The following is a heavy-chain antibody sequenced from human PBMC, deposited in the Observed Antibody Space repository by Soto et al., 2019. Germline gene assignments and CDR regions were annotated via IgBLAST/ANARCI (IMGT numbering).Heavy chain of an antibody. CDR3: ARQGEHSSSYFFDS. V-gene: IGHV4-39*01. D-gene: IGHD6-6*01. J-gene: IGHJ4*02. Sequence: PSETLSLTCTVSGDSIDTSGYCWGWIRQPPGKGLEWIGSVCYRGTTYYNPSLKSRLTISVDTSKRQFSLKLGSVTAADTAVFYCARQGEHSSSYFFDSWGQGTLVTVSS. CDR2: VCYRGTT. CDR1: GDSIDTSGYC.